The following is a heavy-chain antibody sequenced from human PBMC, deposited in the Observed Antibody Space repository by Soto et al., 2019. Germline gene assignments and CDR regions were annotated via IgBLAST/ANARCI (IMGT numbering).Heavy chain of an antibody. Sequence: QITLKESGPTLVKPTQTLTLTCTFSGFSLSTSGVGVGWIRQPPGKALECLALIYWDDDKRYSPSLKSRLTTTKDASKYQVVLTMTNMDPVNTATYYRAHIPNYYQYNWFDPWGQGTLVTIYS. CDR3: AHIPNYYQYNWFDP. CDR2: IYWDDDK. D-gene: IGHD3-10*01. CDR1: GFSLSTSGVG. V-gene: IGHV2-5*02. J-gene: IGHJ5*02.